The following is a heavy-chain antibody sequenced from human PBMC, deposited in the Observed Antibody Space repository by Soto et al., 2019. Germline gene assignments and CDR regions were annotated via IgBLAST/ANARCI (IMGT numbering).Heavy chain of an antibody. CDR1: GCTFSSYA. Sequence: ASVKVSCKASGCTFSSYAISWVRQAPGQGLEWMGGIIPIFGTANYAQKFQGRVTITTDESTSTAYMELSSLRSEDTAVYDGAIGGGFYYYDDMDVWGKGTTVTVSS. V-gene: IGHV1-69*05. D-gene: IGHD3-16*01. CDR3: AIGGGFYYYDDMDV. J-gene: IGHJ6*03. CDR2: IIPIFGTA.